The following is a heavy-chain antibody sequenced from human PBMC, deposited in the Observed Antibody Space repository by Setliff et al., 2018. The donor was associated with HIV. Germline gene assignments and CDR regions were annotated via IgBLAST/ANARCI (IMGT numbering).Heavy chain of an antibody. CDR2: INPNIGST. D-gene: IGHD3-9*01. CDR1: GYTFTGYY. V-gene: IGHV1-2*06. Sequence: WASVKVSCKASGYTFTGYYIHWVRQAPGQGLQWMGRINPNIGSTNYAQNFQGRATMTRDTSVNTAFMELSNLRSDDTAVYYCARDYRTTDILSSGYMDVWGKGTKVTVSS. J-gene: IGHJ6*03. CDR3: ARDYRTTDILSSGYMDV.